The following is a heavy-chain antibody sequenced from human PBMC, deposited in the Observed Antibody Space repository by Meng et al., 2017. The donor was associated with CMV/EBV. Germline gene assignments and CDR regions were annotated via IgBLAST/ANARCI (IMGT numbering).Heavy chain of an antibody. Sequence: ASVKVSCKASGYTFTSYGISWVRQAPGQGLEWMGWISAYNGNTNYAQKLQGRVTMTTETSTSTAYMELRSLRSDDTAVYYCARDYYDSSGYFDYYYGMDVWGQGTTVTVSS. J-gene: IGHJ6*02. CDR2: ISAYNGNT. V-gene: IGHV1-18*01. CDR3: ARDYYDSSGYFDYYYGMDV. CDR1: GYTFTSYG. D-gene: IGHD3-22*01.